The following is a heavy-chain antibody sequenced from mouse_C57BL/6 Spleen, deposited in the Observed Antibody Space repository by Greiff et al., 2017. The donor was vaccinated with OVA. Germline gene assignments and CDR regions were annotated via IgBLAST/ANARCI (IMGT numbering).Heavy chain of an antibody. CDR3: TRGGYSYAMDY. CDR2: IDPETGGT. V-gene: IGHV1-15*01. J-gene: IGHJ4*01. Sequence: VQVVESGAELVRPGASVTLSCKASGYTFTDYEMHWVKQTPVHGLEWIGAIDPETGGTAYNQKFKGKAILTADKSSSTAYMELRSLTSEDSAVYYCTRGGYSYAMDYWGQGTSVTVSS. CDR1: GYTFTDYE.